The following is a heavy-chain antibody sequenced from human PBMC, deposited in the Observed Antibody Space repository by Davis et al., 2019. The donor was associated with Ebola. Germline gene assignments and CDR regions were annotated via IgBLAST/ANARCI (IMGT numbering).Heavy chain of an antibody. V-gene: IGHV4-31*03. J-gene: IGHJ5*02. CDR3: ARDGRQLWLRPGWFDP. D-gene: IGHD5-18*01. CDR2: IYYSGST. Sequence: PSETLSLTCTVSGGSISSGGYYWSWIRQHPGKGLEWIGYIYYSGSTYYNPSLKSRVTISVDTSKNQFSLKLSSVTAADTAVYYCARDGRQLWLRPGWFDPWGQGTLVTVSS. CDR1: GGSISSGGYY.